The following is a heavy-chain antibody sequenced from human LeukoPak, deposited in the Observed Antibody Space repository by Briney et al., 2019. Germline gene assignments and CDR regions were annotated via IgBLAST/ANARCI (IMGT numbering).Heavy chain of an antibody. D-gene: IGHD6-13*01. CDR2: INPNSGGT. J-gene: IGHJ6*03. Sequence: GASVKVSCKASGYTFTGYYMHWVRQAPGQGLEWMGWINPNSGGTNYAQKFQGRVTMTRDTPISTAYMELSRLRSDDTAVYYCARDRSSWSSPNYYYYYMDVWGKGTTVTVSS. V-gene: IGHV1-2*02. CDR3: ARDRSSWSSPNYYYYYMDV. CDR1: GYTFTGYY.